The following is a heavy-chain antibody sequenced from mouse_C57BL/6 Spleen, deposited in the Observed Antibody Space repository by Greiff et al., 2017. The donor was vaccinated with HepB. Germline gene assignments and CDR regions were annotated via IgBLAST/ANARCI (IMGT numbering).Heavy chain of an antibody. CDR3: ARDGYLFDY. CDR2: ISGGGGNT. J-gene: IGHJ2*01. D-gene: IGHD2-3*01. V-gene: IGHV5-9*01. Sequence: EVQRVESGGGLVKPGGSLKLSCAASGFTFSSYSMSWVRQTPEKRLEWVATISGGGGNTYYPDSVKGRFTISRDNAKNTLYLQMSSLRSEDTALYYCARDGYLFDYWGQGTTLTVSS. CDR1: GFTFSSYS.